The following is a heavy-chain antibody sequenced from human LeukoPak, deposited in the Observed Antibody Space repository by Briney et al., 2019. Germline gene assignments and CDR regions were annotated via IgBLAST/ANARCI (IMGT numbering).Heavy chain of an antibody. Sequence: SETLSLTCAVYGGSFSGYYWSWVRQPPGKGLGWIGEINHSGTKRYNLSLKSRLTISIDASKNQFSLKLSSVTAADTARYYCARSYYYDGFDYSLGFWGQGTLVTVSS. V-gene: IGHV4-34*01. CDR1: GGSFSGYY. D-gene: IGHD3-22*01. J-gene: IGHJ4*02. CDR2: INHSGTK. CDR3: ARSYYYDGFDYSLGF.